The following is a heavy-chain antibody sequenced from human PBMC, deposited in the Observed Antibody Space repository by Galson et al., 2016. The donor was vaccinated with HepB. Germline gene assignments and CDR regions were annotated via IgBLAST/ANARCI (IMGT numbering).Heavy chain of an antibody. CDR3: ARDKPDWIFGY. J-gene: IGHJ4*02. V-gene: IGHV3-33*01. CDR2: IWYDGINK. D-gene: IGHD3-9*01. CDR1: GFTFSSYG. Sequence: SLRLSCAASGFTFSSYGMHWVRQAPGKGLEWVANIWYDGINKYYADSVKGRFTISRDNSKNTLYLQMNSLRAEDTAVYYCARDKPDWIFGYWGQGTLVTVSS.